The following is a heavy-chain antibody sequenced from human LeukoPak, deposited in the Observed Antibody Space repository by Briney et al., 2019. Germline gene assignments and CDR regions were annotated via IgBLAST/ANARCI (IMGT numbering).Heavy chain of an antibody. Sequence: SETLSLTCTVSGGSVSSGSYYWSWIRQPPGKGLEWIGYIYYSGSTNYNPSLKSRVTISVDTSKNQFSLKLSSVTAADTAVYYCARGAAHSDYWGQGTLVTVSS. CDR2: IYYSGST. CDR1: GGSVSSGSYY. J-gene: IGHJ4*02. D-gene: IGHD2-15*01. V-gene: IGHV4-61*01. CDR3: ARGAAHSDY.